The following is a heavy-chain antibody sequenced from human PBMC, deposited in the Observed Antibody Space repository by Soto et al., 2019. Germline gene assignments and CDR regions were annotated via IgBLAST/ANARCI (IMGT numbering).Heavy chain of an antibody. CDR1: GFTVSTKY. J-gene: IGHJ4*02. CDR3: ARDPWAADY. CDR2: IYSGGST. Sequence: EVRLVESGGGLVQPGGSLRLSCAASGFTVSTKYMRWVRQAPGKGLEWVSVIYSGGSTFYADSVRGRFTISRDNSKNTVNLQMNSLRAEDTAVYYCARDPWAADYWGQGTLVTVSS. V-gene: IGHV3-66*01. D-gene: IGHD3-16*01.